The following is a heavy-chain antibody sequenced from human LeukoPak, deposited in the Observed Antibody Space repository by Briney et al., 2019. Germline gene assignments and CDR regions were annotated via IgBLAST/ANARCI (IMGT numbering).Heavy chain of an antibody. CDR1: GYTFTSYD. CDR3: ARSRFESNVPFFDF. Sequence: ASVKVSCKASGYTFTSYDINWVRQATGQGLEWMGWMNPNSGNTGYAQKFQGRVTMTRNTSISTAYMELSSLRSEDTAVYYCARSRFESNVPFFDFWGQGTLVTVSS. CDR2: MNPNSGNT. V-gene: IGHV1-8*01. D-gene: IGHD2-8*01. J-gene: IGHJ4*02.